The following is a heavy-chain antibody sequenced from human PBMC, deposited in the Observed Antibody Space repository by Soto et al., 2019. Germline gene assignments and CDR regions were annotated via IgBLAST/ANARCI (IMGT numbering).Heavy chain of an antibody. Sequence: QVTLKESGPVLVKPTETLTLTCTVSGFSLSNARMGVTWIRQPPGKALEWLAHIFSNDEKSYSTSLKSRLTISQDTSYTHALFTMTNMDAVDTGTYYCARIHDFLPGFDYWGQGTLVTVSS. CDR3: ARIHDFLPGFDY. CDR1: GFSLSNARMG. D-gene: IGHD3-3*01. V-gene: IGHV2-26*01. J-gene: IGHJ4*02. CDR2: IFSNDEK.